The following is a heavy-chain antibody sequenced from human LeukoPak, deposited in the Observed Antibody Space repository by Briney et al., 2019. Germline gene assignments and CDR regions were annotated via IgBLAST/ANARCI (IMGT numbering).Heavy chain of an antibody. CDR2: ISSSGSTI. V-gene: IGHV3-48*03. D-gene: IGHD6-13*01. J-gene: IGHJ4*02. CDR1: GFTFSTYE. Sequence: GGSLRLSCAASGFTFSTYEMNWVRRAPGKGQEWVSYISSSGSTIYYADSVKGRFTISRDNAKNSLYLQMNSLRAEDMAVYYCARLNTRIAAIDYWGQGTLVTVSS. CDR3: ARLNTRIAAIDY.